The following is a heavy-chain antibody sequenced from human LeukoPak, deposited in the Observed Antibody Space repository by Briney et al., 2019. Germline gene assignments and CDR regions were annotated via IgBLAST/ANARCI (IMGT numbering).Heavy chain of an antibody. D-gene: IGHD2-2*01. V-gene: IGHV3-23*01. Sequence: GGSLRLSCAASGFTFSSYEMNWVRQAPGQGLEWVSAISGSGGSTYYADSVKGRFTISRDNSKNTLYLQMNSLRAEDTAVYYCAKGYCSSTSCYGPLGYWGQGTLVTVSS. CDR1: GFTFSSYE. CDR3: AKGYCSSTSCYGPLGY. J-gene: IGHJ4*02. CDR2: ISGSGGST.